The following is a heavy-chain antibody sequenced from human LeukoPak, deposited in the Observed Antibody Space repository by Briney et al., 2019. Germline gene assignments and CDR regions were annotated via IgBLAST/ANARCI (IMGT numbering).Heavy chain of an antibody. CDR1: GFTFSSYA. D-gene: IGHD6-19*01. Sequence: GGSLRLSCAASGFTFSSYAMSWVRQAPGKGLEWVSTVSGGGVTTYYADSAKGRFTISRDNSKNTLYLQMNSLTAEDTAVYYCPKQSYASGWNPFDYWGQGILVTISS. J-gene: IGHJ4*02. CDR2: VSGGGVTT. CDR3: PKQSYASGWNPFDY. V-gene: IGHV3-23*01.